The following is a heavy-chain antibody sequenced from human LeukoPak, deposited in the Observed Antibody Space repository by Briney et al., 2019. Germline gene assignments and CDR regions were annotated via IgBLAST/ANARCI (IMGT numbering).Heavy chain of an antibody. CDR1: GDSISSTKYY. CDR2: FYYSGDT. CDR3: ASGLAVGGVPDC. J-gene: IGHJ4*02. Sequence: SETLSLTCSVSGDSISSTKYYWGWVRQPPGKGLESSGGFYYSGDTYHTPSLKGRVTVSVDTAKNQFSLKMTAVTAADTAVYYCASGLAVGGVPDCWGQGTLVTVSS. V-gene: IGHV4-39*01. D-gene: IGHD2-8*02.